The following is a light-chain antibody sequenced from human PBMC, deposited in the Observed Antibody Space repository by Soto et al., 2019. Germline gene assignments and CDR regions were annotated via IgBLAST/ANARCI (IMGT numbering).Light chain of an antibody. CDR1: QSIDAG. CDR3: QQYNSYSRS. CDR2: KAP. J-gene: IGKJ2*03. V-gene: IGKV1-5*03. Sequence: DIQMTQSPSTLSASVGDRVTITCRASQSIDAGLAWYQHKPGKAPKLLIYKAPSLESGVPSRFSGSGSGTEFTLTISSLQPDDFATYYCQQYNSYSRSFGQGTKLEIK.